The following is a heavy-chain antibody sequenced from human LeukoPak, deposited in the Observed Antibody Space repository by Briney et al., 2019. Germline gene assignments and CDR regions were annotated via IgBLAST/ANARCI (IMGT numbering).Heavy chain of an antibody. CDR2: IIPIFGTA. V-gene: IGHV1-69*01. CDR3: ARGLVEYCGGDCYSYFDY. CDR1: GGTFSSYA. D-gene: IGHD2-21*02. Sequence: GSSVKVSCKASGGTFSSYAISWVRQAPGQGLEWMGGIIPIFGTANYAQKFQGRVTITADESTSTAYMELSNLRSEDTAVYYCARGLVEYCGGDCYSYFDYWGQGTLVTVSS. J-gene: IGHJ4*02.